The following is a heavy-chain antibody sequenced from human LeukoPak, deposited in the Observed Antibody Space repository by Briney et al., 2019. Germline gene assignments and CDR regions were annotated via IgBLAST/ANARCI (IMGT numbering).Heavy chain of an antibody. Sequence: GGSLRLSCAASGFTFSSYGMQWVRQAPGKGLEWVGRIKIKTDGGTTDYAAPVKGRFTISRDDSKNTLYLQMNSLKTEDTAVYYCTTGSRKDYGSGFDYWGQGTLVTVSS. J-gene: IGHJ4*02. D-gene: IGHD3-10*01. CDR1: GFTFSSYG. CDR2: IKIKTDGGTT. V-gene: IGHV3-15*01. CDR3: TTGSRKDYGSGFDY.